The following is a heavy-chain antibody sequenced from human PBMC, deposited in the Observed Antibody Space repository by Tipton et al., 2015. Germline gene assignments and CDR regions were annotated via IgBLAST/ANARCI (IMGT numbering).Heavy chain of an antibody. J-gene: IGHJ4*02. D-gene: IGHD6-19*01. Sequence: VKPSETLSLKCNVSGGPMINSYWTWIRQPPGKGLEWIGYIDYGGTSKYNPSLKSRVTISLEASKNQFSLRLNSVTAADTAVYYCGRDPGVGSGWSHQGDFWGQGTLVTVSS. CDR1: GGPMINSY. CDR2: IDYGGTS. V-gene: IGHV4-59*01. CDR3: GRDPGVGSGWSHQGDF.